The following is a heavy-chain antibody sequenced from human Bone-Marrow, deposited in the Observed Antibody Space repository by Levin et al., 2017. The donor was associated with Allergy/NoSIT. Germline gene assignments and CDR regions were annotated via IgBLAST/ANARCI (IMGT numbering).Heavy chain of an antibody. J-gene: IGHJ5*02. D-gene: IGHD3-10*01. CDR1: GDSISSGAYY. CDR3: ARSGSGSNWFDP. V-gene: IGHV4-31*03. CDR2: IHYRGST. Sequence: SQTLSLPCSVSGDSISSGAYYWNWIRQHPGKGLEWIGYIHYRGSTSHNPSLKSRVTISVDTSKNEFSLKMTSVSDADTAVYFCARSGSGSNWFDPWGQGTLVTVSS.